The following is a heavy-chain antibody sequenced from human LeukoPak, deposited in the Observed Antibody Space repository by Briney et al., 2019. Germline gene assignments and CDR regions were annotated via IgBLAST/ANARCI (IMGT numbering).Heavy chain of an antibody. D-gene: IGHD3-16*02. CDR2: ISGSGDTT. CDR3: AKISVGTLGGILVISD. CDR1: GFTFRSSA. Sequence: GGSLRLSCAASGFTFRSSAMSWVRQAPGEGLGWVASISGSGDTTYYTDSVKGRFTVSRDNSENTLSLQMSSLRAEDTAVYYCAKISVGTLGGILVISDWGQGNLVTVSS. J-gene: IGHJ4*02. V-gene: IGHV3-23*01.